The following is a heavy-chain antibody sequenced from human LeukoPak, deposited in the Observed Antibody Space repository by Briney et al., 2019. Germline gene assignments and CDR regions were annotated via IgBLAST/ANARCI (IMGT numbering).Heavy chain of an antibody. Sequence: SETLSLTCTVSGGSISSSSYYWGWIRQPPGKGLEWIGSIYYSRSTYYNPSLKSRVTISVDTSKNQFSLKLSSVTAADTAVYYCARLPPAVVPAASFDPWGQGTLVTVSS. V-gene: IGHV4-39*01. CDR3: ARLPPAVVPAASFDP. J-gene: IGHJ5*02. CDR2: IYYSRST. CDR1: GGSISSSSYY. D-gene: IGHD2-2*01.